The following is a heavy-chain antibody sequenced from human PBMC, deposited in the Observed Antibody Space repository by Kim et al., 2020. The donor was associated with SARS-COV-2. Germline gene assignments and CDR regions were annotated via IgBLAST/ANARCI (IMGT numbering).Heavy chain of an antibody. V-gene: IGHV3-7*03. CDR3: ARHFLRRPNYFDY. CDR1: GFTFSSYW. Sequence: GGSLRLSCAASGFTFSSYWMSWVRQAPGKGLEWVANIKQDGSEKYYVDSVKGRFTISRDNAKNSLYLQMNSLRAEDTAVYYCARHFLRRPNYFDYWGQGTLVTVSS. J-gene: IGHJ4*02. D-gene: IGHD3-3*01. CDR2: IKQDGSEK.